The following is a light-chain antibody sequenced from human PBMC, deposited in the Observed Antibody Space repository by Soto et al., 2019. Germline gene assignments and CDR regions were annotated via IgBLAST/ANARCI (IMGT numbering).Light chain of an antibody. V-gene: IGKV3-15*01. CDR1: QSVSSK. CDR2: GAS. Sequence: MTQSPSSLSVSPGEGATLSCRASQSVSSKLAWYQQKPGQAPRLLIYGASTRATGIPARFSGSGSGTDFTLIISSLQSEDSAVYYCQQYNSWLWTFGQGTKVDIK. CDR3: QQYNSWLWT. J-gene: IGKJ1*01.